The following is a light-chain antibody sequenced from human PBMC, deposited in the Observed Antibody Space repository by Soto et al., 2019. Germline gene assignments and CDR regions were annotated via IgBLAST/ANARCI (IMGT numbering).Light chain of an antibody. J-gene: IGLJ1*01. CDR1: SSDVGGYNY. CDR3: SSYTSSSSAV. Sequence: QSVLTQPASASGSPGQSIAISCTGTSSDVGGYNYVSWCQQHPAKAPILMIYEVSNRPSGVSKRFSGSKSGTTASVTISGLQEEDDAEYYSSSYTSSSSAVFGSGTQLTVL. CDR2: EVS. V-gene: IGLV2-14*01.